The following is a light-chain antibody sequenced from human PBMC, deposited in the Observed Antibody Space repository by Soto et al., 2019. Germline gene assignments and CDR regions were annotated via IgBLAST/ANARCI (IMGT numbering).Light chain of an antibody. CDR2: EVT. J-gene: IGLJ2*01. Sequence: QSALTQPPSASGSPGQSVTISCTGASSDLGAYDHVSWYQQRPGKAPKLIVYEVTKRPSGVPDRFSGSKSGNTASLTVSGLQAEDEADYYCSSFAGNNYLFGRGTKLTVL. V-gene: IGLV2-8*01. CDR1: SSDLGAYDH. CDR3: SSFAGNNYL.